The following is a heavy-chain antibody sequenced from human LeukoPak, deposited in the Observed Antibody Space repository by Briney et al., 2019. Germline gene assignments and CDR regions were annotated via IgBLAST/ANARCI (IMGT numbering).Heavy chain of an antibody. CDR2: ISGSGGST. CDR3: AKGHSKDYYYCYMDV. CDR1: GFTFSSYA. D-gene: IGHD4-11*01. Sequence: GGSLRLSCTASGFTFSSYAMSWVRQAPGKGLEWVSAISGSGGSTYYADSVKGRFTISRDNSKNTLYLQMNSLRAEDTAAYYCAKGHSKDYYYCYMDVWGKGTTVTVSS. J-gene: IGHJ6*03. V-gene: IGHV3-23*01.